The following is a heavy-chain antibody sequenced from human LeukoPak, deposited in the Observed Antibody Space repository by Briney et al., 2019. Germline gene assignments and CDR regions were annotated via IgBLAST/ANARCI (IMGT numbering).Heavy chain of an antibody. J-gene: IGHJ4*02. V-gene: IGHV3-30*04. CDR1: GFTFSTYA. CDR3: ARDHVVMGDILTGLNYFDC. D-gene: IGHD3-9*01. CDR2: VSFDGGNK. Sequence: GGSLRLSCAVSGFTFSTYAMHWVRQAPGKGLEWVAVVSFDGGNKYYADSVKGRFTISRDNSKNTLYVQMNSLRAEDTAVYYCARDHVVMGDILTGLNYFDCWGQGTLVTVSS.